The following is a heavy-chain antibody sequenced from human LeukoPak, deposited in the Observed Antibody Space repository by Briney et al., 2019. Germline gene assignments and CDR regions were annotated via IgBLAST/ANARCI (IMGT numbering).Heavy chain of an antibody. CDR3: ATHSSGLDY. V-gene: IGHV4-34*08. CDR2: INHSGST. D-gene: IGHD6-19*01. CDR1: GFTFSSYG. J-gene: IGHJ4*02. Sequence: PGGSLRLSCAASGFTFSSYGMHWVRQPPGKELEWIGEINHSGSTNYNPSLKSRVTISVDTSKNQFSLKLSSVTAADTAVYYCATHSSGLDYWGQGTLVTVSS.